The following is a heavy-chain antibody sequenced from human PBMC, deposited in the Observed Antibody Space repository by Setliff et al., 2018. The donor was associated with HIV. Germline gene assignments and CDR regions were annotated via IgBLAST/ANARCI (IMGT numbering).Heavy chain of an antibody. CDR2: IYHSGST. Sequence: SETLSLTCTVSGYSISSDYYWGWIRQPPGKGLEWIGNIYHSGSTYYNPSLKSRVTISVDTSKNQFSLKLSSVTAADAAVYYCASRVYYYDSSGYLREEGIWGHRTLVTVSS. D-gene: IGHD3-22*01. CDR3: ASRVYYYDSSGYLREEGI. V-gene: IGHV4-38-2*02. CDR1: GYSISSDYY. J-gene: IGHJ4*01.